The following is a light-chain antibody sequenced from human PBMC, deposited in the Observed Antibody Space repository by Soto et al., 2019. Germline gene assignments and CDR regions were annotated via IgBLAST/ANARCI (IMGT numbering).Light chain of an antibody. CDR1: QSISSY. V-gene: IGKV1-39*01. J-gene: IGKJ1*01. CDR3: QQYNNWPPAT. Sequence: DIQMTQSPSSLSASVGDRVTITCRASQSISSYLNWYQQKPGKAPKLLIYAASSLQSGVPSRFSGSGSGTDFTLTISSLQPEDFAVYYCQQYNNWPPATFGQGTKVDIK. CDR2: AAS.